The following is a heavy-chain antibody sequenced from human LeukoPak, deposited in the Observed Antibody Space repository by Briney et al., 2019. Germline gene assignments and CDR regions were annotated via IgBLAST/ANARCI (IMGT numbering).Heavy chain of an antibody. J-gene: IGHJ4*02. Sequence: QPGGSLRLSCAASGFTFSSYAMHWVRQAPGKGLERVAGISYDGSNKYYTDSVKGRFTISRDNSKNTLYLQMNSLRAEATAVYYCAKSSRGAYFDFWGQGTLVTVSS. CDR1: GFTFSSYA. D-gene: IGHD3-10*01. CDR2: ISYDGSNK. V-gene: IGHV3-30*04. CDR3: AKSSRGAYFDF.